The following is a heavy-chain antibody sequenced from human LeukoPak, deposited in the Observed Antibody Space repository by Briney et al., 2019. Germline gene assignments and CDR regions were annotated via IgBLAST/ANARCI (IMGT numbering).Heavy chain of an antibody. V-gene: IGHV3-9*01. J-gene: IGHJ3*01. Sequence: GGSLRLSCAASGFTFDDYAMHWVRQAPGKGLEWVSGISWNSGSIGYADSVKGRFTISRDNTKNSLYLQMDSLRDEDTAVYYCARKGNAFDFWGQGTMVIVSS. CDR3: ARKGNAFDF. D-gene: IGHD3-10*01. CDR2: ISWNSGSI. CDR1: GFTFDDYA.